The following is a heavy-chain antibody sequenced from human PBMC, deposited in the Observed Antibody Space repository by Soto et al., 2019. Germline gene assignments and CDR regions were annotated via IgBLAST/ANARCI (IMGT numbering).Heavy chain of an antibody. Sequence: GGSLRLSCAASGFTFSSYDMHWVRQATGKGLEWVSAIGTAGDTYYPGSLKGGFTISRENAKNSLYLQMNSLRAEDTAVYYCARGLLPHAVQAYDFWSGYSDWGQGTLVTVSS. D-gene: IGHD3-3*01. CDR3: ARGLLPHAVQAYDFWSGYSD. CDR2: IGTAGDT. CDR1: GFTFSSYD. J-gene: IGHJ4*02. V-gene: IGHV3-13*01.